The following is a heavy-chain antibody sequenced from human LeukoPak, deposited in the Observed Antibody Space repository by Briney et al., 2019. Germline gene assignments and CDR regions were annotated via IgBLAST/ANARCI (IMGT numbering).Heavy chain of an antibody. CDR2: IYTSGST. J-gene: IGHJ3*02. D-gene: IGHD3-22*01. V-gene: IGHV4-4*07. CDR1: GGSISSYY. Sequence: SETLSLTCTVSGGSISSYYWSWIRQPAGKGLEWIGRIYTSGSTNYNPSLKSRVTMSVDTSKNQFSLKLSSVTAADTAVYYCARGGPYYYDSPSEAFDIWGQGTMVTVSS. CDR3: ARGGPYYYDSPSEAFDI.